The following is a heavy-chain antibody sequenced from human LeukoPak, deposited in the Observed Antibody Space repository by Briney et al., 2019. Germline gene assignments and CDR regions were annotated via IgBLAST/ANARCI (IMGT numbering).Heavy chain of an antibody. CDR3: ASNVWGCSGGSCYPPRDY. J-gene: IGHJ4*02. CDR2: ISSSSYI. V-gene: IGHV3-21*01. Sequence: MSGGSLRLSCAASGFTFSSYSMNWVRQAPGKGLEWVSSISSSSYIYYADSVKGRFTISRDNAKNSLYLQMNSLRAEDTAVYYCASNVWGCSGGSCYPPRDYWGQGTLVTVSS. D-gene: IGHD2-15*01. CDR1: GFTFSSYS.